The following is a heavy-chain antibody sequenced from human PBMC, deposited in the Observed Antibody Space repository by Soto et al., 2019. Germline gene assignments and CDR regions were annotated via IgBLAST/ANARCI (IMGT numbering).Heavy chain of an antibody. D-gene: IGHD2-21*02. Sequence: PGGSLRLSCAASGFSFTNFAMSWVRPAPRKGLEWVAGIGASGDITWYADSVKGRLSISRDNSKNTLYLQLNSLRFEDTAVYYCAKDDFTDRGDDYFDYWGPGTLVTVSS. CDR1: GFSFTNFA. V-gene: IGHV3-23*01. J-gene: IGHJ4*02. CDR3: AKDDFTDRGDDYFDY. CDR2: IGASGDIT.